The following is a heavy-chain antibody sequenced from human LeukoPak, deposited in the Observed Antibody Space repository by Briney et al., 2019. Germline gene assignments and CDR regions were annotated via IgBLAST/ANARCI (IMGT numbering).Heavy chain of an antibody. CDR2: VRHKFRSYST. V-gene: IGHV3-72*01. CDR3: ARGDSGRGKEYYYGADV. Sequence: GGSLRLSCAASGFRFSEFFMHWVRQAPGKGLEWGGRVRHKFRSYSTEYAASVKGRFTISRDDSQNSVFLQMSSLRTEDTAVYYCARGDSGRGKEYYYGADVWGQGTTVTVSS. CDR1: GFRFSEFF. D-gene: IGHD2-15*01. J-gene: IGHJ6*02.